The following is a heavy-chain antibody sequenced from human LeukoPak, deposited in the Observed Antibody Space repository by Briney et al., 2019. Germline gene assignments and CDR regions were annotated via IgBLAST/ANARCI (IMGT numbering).Heavy chain of an antibody. CDR3: ARDAGGEDFWSGYYTGYFDY. J-gene: IGHJ4*02. CDR1: GFTFSSYN. CDR2: ITSSSSTI. V-gene: IGHV3-48*01. Sequence: GGSLRLSCAASGFTFSSYNMNWVRQAPGKGLEWVSYITSSSSTIYYADSVKGRSTISRDNAKNSLYLQMNSLRAEDTAVYYCARDAGGEDFWSGYYTGYFDYWGQGTLVTVSS. D-gene: IGHD3-3*01.